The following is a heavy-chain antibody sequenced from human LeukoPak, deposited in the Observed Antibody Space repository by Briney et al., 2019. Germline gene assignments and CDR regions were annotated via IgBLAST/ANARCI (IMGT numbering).Heavy chain of an antibody. CDR1: GFTFSSYA. J-gene: IGHJ4*02. Sequence: GGSLRLSCAASGFTFSSYAMSWVRQAPGKGLEWVSAISGSGGSTYYADSVKGRFTISRDNSKNTLYLQMNSLRAEDTAVYYRAKAHRAGYYYDSSGYFDYWGQGTLVTVSS. D-gene: IGHD3-22*01. V-gene: IGHV3-23*01. CDR3: AKAHRAGYYYDSSGYFDY. CDR2: ISGSGGST.